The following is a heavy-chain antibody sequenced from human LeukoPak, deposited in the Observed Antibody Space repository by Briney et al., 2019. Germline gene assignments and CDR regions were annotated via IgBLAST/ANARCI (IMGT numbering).Heavy chain of an antibody. V-gene: IGHV4-38-2*01. Sequence: SETLSLTCAASGYSINTAHYCGWIRQPPGKGLEWIENISQSGTASYHPSLRSRFFFPLTTSKNQFSLQITFLTAAATAFYFFEKACVEHIIVAGDYFDYWGQGTLVTVSS. CDR1: GYSINTAHY. J-gene: IGHJ4*02. D-gene: IGHD3-3*02. CDR2: ISQSGTA. CDR3: EKACVEHIIVAGDYFDY.